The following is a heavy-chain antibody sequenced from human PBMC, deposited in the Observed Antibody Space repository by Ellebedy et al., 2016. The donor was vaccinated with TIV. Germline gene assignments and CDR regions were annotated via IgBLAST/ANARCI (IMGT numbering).Heavy chain of an antibody. D-gene: IGHD4-17*01. V-gene: IGHV1-69*13. CDR1: GGTFNNYA. Sequence: AASVKVSCKASGGTFNNYAITWVRQAPGQGLEWMGGLIPMFGTTNHAQKFQGRVTIIADESTRTAYMELSSLRSEDTAVYYCARGHGDYVGGHSYYFGMDVWGQGTTVTVSS. CDR3: ARGHGDYVGGHSYYFGMDV. J-gene: IGHJ6*02. CDR2: LIPMFGTT.